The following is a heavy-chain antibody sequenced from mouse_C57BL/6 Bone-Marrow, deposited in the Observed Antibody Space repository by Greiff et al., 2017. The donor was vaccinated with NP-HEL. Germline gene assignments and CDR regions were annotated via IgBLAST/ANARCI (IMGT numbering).Heavy chain of an antibody. CDR3: ARPTPYYYGSSYYYAMDY. D-gene: IGHD1-1*01. CDR2: IDPANGNT. CDR1: GFNIKNTY. J-gene: IGHJ4*01. V-gene: IGHV14-3*01. Sequence: EVQLQQSVAELVRPGASVKLSCTASGFNIKNTYMHWVKQRPEQGLEWIGRIDPANGNTKYAPKFQGQATITADPYSNTAYLQLSSLTSEDTAIYYCARPTPYYYGSSYYYAMDYWGQGTSVTVSS.